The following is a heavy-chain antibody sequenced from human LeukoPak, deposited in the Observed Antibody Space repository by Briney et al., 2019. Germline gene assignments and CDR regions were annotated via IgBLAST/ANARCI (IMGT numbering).Heavy chain of an antibody. CDR1: GYSFSSYW. CDR3: ARQGDYGDSNFDY. J-gene: IGHJ4*02. D-gene: IGHD4-17*01. V-gene: IGHV5-10-1*01. CDR2: IDPSDSYT. Sequence: GESLKISCKGSGYSFSSYWINWVRQMPGKGLEWMGRIDPSDSYTNYNPSFQGHVTISADKSTSTAYLQWSSLKASDTAMYYCARQGDYGDSNFDYWGQGTLVTVSS.